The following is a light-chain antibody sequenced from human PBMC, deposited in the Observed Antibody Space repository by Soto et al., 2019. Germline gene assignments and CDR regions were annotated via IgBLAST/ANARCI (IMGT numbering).Light chain of an antibody. V-gene: IGLV3-21*04. Sequence: SYELTQPPSVSVAPGKTARISCGGNNIGSKSVHWYQRKPGQAPVLVIYSDPDLPSVIPERFSGSNSGNTATLTISRVEAGEEADYYCHVWYSSSSAHVVFGGGTKLTVL. CDR3: HVWYSSSSAHVV. J-gene: IGLJ2*01. CDR1: NIGSKS. CDR2: SDP.